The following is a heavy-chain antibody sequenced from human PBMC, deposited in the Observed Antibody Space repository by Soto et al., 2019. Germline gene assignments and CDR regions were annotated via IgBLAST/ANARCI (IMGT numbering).Heavy chain of an antibody. V-gene: IGHV2-5*02. D-gene: IGHD2-2*01. CDR3: AHALRYCSSTSCLPCWFDP. Sequence: SGPTLVNPTQTLTLTCTFSGFSLSTSGVGVGWIRQPPGKALEWLALIYWDDDKRYSPSLKSRLTITKDTSKNQVVLTMTNMDPVDTATYYCAHALRYCSSTSCLPCWFDPWGQGTLVTVSS. CDR1: GFSLSTSGVG. CDR2: IYWDDDK. J-gene: IGHJ5*02.